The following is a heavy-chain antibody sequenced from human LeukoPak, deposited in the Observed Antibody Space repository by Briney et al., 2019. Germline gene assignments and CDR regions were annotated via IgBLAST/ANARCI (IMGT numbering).Heavy chain of an antibody. CDR2: ISSSSSYI. J-gene: IGHJ4*02. CDR1: GYSISSGYH. CDR3: ARDRGSVLRFLEWLLGPDY. D-gene: IGHD3-3*01. Sequence: ETLSLTCSVSGYSISSGYHWGWIRQPPGKGLEWVSSISSSSSYIYYADSVKGRFTISRDNAKNSLYLQMNSLRAEDTAVYYCARDRGSVLRFLEWLLGPDYWGQGTLVTVSS. V-gene: IGHV3-21*01.